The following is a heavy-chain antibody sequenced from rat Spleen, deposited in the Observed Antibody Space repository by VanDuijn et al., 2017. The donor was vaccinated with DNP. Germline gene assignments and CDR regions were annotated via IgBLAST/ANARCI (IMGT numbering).Heavy chain of an antibody. CDR3: TTGAGSP. CDR2: ITNSGGSI. Sequence: EVQLVESGGGFVQPGRSLKLSCAASGFTFSNYGMAWVRQAPTKGLECVASITNSGGSIYYRDSLKGRITISRDNAKSTLYLQMDSLRSEDTATYYCTTGAGSPWGQGTSVTVSS. V-gene: IGHV5-27*01. CDR1: GFTFSNYG. J-gene: IGHJ4*01. D-gene: IGHD1-4*01.